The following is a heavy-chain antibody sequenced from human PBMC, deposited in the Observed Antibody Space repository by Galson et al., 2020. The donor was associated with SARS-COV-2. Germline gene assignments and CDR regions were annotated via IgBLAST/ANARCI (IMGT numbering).Heavy chain of an antibody. J-gene: IGHJ4*02. CDR3: ARRWFGEDRIDY. V-gene: IGHV2-26*01. CDR2: IFSNDEK. Sequence: SGPTLVKPTETLTLTCTVSGFSLSTTYMGVTWIRQPPGKALEWLAHIFSNDEKSYNTSLKNRLTISKDTSRSQVVLTVTNMDPVDTATYYCARRWFGEDRIDYWGQGTLVTVSS. CDR1: GFSLSTTYMG. D-gene: IGHD3-10*01.